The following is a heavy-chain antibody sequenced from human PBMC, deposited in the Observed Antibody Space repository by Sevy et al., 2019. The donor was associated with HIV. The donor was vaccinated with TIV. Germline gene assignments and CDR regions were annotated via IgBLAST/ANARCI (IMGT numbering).Heavy chain of an antibody. V-gene: IGHV3-30*06. CDR2: ISYDRSDK. J-gene: IGHJ4*02. CDR1: GFTFGSYG. CDR3: ARVFSSYYFDY. Sequence: GGSLRLSCAASGFTFGSYGMHWVRQAPGKGLEWVAYISYDRSDKNYADSVKGRFTISRDNSKNTVFLQLNSLRPEDTAVYYCARVFSSYYFDYGGQGTLVTVSS.